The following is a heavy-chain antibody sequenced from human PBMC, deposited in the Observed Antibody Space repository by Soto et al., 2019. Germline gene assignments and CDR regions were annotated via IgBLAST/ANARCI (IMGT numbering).Heavy chain of an antibody. CDR3: ARDKITGLFDY. CDR1: GVSFSSYY. J-gene: IGHJ4*02. Sequence: SETLSLTCTVSGVSFSSYYWSWIRQPPGKGLEWIGYIHYSGSTSYNPSLKSRVTISVDTSKNQFSLKLTSVTAADTAVDYCARDKITGLFDYWGQGTLVTVSS. V-gene: IGHV4-59*12. CDR2: IHYSGST. D-gene: IGHD2-8*02.